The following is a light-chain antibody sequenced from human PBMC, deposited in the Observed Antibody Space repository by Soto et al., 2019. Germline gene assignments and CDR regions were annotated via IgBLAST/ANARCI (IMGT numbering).Light chain of an antibody. J-gene: IGKJ3*01. V-gene: IGKV3-15*01. Sequence: EIVMTQSPATLSVSPGERATLSCRASQSVSGNLAWYQQKPGQAPRLLIYAASTRATGNPARFSGSGSGTEFNLTISSLQSEDFAVYYCQQYHNWPPITFGPGTKVDIK. CDR1: QSVSGN. CDR3: QQYHNWPPIT. CDR2: AAS.